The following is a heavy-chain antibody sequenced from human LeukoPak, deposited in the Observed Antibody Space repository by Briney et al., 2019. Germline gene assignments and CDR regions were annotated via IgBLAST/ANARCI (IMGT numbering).Heavy chain of an antibody. D-gene: IGHD6-19*01. CDR2: ISGSGSRT. V-gene: IGHV3-23*01. CDR3: AKGGEYSSGWYTY. J-gene: IGHJ4*02. CDR1: GFIFSSCA. Sequence: GGSLRLSCAASGFIFSSCAMNWVRQAPGKGLEWVSAISGSGSRTLYADSVKGRFTISRDNSKNTLHLQMNSLRAEDTAVYYCAKGGEYSSGWYTYWGQGTLVTVSS.